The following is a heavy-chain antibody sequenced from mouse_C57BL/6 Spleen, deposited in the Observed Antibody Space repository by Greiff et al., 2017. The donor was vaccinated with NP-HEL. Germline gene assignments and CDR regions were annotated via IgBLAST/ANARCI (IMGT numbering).Heavy chain of an antibody. D-gene: IGHD2-4*01. CDR2: IDPANGNT. V-gene: IGHV14-3*01. CDR1: GFNIKNTY. Sequence: VQLQQSVAELVRPGASVKLSCTASGFNIKNTYMHWVKQRPEQGLEWIGRIDPANGNTKYAPKFQGKATITADASSNTAYLQLSSLTSEDTAIYYCANGGYYDYGGFAYWGQGTLVTVSA. J-gene: IGHJ3*01. CDR3: ANGGYYDYGGFAY.